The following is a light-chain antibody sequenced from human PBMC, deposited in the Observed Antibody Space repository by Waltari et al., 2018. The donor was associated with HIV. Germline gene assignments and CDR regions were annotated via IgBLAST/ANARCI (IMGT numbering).Light chain of an antibody. V-gene: IGKV1-8*01. CDR2: AAS. CDR3: QQYYSYPRT. Sequence: AIRMTQSPSSFSASTGDRVTITCRASQGISSYLAWYQQKPGKAPKLLIYAASTLQSGVPSRVSGSGSGTDFTLTSSCLQSEDVATYYCQQYYSYPRTFGQGTKVEIK. J-gene: IGKJ1*01. CDR1: QGISSY.